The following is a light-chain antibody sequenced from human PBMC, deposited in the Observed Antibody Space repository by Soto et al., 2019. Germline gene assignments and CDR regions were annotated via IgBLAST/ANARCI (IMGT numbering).Light chain of an antibody. CDR1: QGITNS. Sequence: DIRMTQSPSSLSASVGDRVTITCRASQGITNSLAWFQQKPGKAPQSLIYATSTLQSGVPSRFSESRYEKDFTLNISSLKTEDFTTHYCKQYTSYPLTFGGGTKVEIK. J-gene: IGKJ4*01. CDR2: ATS. CDR3: KQYTSYPLT. V-gene: IGKV1-16*01.